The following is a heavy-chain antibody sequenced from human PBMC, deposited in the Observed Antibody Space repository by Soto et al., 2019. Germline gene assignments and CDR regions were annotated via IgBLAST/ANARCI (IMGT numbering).Heavy chain of an antibody. D-gene: IGHD3-3*01. J-gene: IGHJ4*02. CDR3: ARDQAKYDFWSGYSHFDY. V-gene: IGHV3-33*01. Sequence: QVQLVESGGGVVQPGRSLRLSCAASGFTFSSYGMHWVRQAPGKGLEWVAVIWYDGSNKYYADSVKGRFTISRDNSKNTLYLHMNSLRAEDTAVYYCARDQAKYDFWSGYSHFDYWGQGTLVTVSS. CDR2: IWYDGSNK. CDR1: GFTFSSYG.